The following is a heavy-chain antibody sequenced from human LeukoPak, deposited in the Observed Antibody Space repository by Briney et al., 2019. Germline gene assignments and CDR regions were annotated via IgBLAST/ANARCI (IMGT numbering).Heavy chain of an antibody. D-gene: IGHD6-13*01. CDR2: IKEDGSEK. CDR3: AKGESWYGY. V-gene: IGHV3-7*01. J-gene: IGHJ4*02. Sequence: GDSLRLSCAASGFTFSSNWMSWVRQAPGKGLEWVANIKEDGSEKYYVDSVKGRFTISRDNAKNSLHLQMNSLRAEDTAVYYCAKGESWYGYWGQGSLVTVSS. CDR1: GFTFSSNW.